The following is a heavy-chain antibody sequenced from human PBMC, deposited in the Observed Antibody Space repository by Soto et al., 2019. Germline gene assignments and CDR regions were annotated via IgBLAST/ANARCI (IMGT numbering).Heavy chain of an antibody. J-gene: IGHJ5*02. CDR3: ARVLGRWRNNWFDP. CDR1: GGSISSGGYY. V-gene: IGHV4-31*03. CDR2: IYYSGST. D-gene: IGHD2-15*01. Sequence: SETLSLTCTVSGGSISSGGYYWSWIRQHPGKGLEWIGYIYYSGSTYYNPSLKSRVTISVDTSKNQFSLKLSSVTAADTAVYYCARVLGRWRNNWFDPWGQGTLVTVSS.